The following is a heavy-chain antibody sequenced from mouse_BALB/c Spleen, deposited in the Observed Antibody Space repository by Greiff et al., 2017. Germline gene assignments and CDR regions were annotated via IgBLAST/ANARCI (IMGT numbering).Heavy chain of an antibody. D-gene: IGHD1-1*01. CDR1: GYTFTSYW. CDR2: IDPANGNT. CDR3: APYYYGSSYDAMDY. V-gene: IGHV14-3*02. Sequence: EVQLQQPGAELVKPGAPVKLSCKASGYTFTSYWMNWVKQRPGRGLEWIGRIDPANGNTKYDPKFQGKATITADTSSNTAYLQLSSLTSEDTAVYYCAPYYYGSSYDAMDYWGQGTSVTVSS. J-gene: IGHJ4*01.